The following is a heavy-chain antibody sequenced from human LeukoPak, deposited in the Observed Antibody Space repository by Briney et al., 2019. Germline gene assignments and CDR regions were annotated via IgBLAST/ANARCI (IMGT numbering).Heavy chain of an antibody. D-gene: IGHD6-13*01. CDR2: ISSSGSTI. CDR3: ARDKGIAALHTVGHFDN. CDR1: GFTFSSYE. V-gene: IGHV3-48*03. Sequence: GGSLRLSCAASGFTFSSYEMNWVRQAPGKGLEWVSYISSSGSTIYYADSVKGRFTIYRDKATNSLFLQMNSLRAEDTAMYYCARDKGIAALHTVGHFDNWGQGTQVTVSS. J-gene: IGHJ4*02.